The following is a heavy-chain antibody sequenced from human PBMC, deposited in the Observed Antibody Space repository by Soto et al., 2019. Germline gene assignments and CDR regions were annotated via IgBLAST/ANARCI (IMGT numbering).Heavy chain of an antibody. CDR1: DGNIINGCFY. CDR2: IYYSGST. D-gene: IGHD3-22*01. Sequence: QTKCLTCSVSDGNIINGCFYWSWKSQHPGKGLEWIGYIYYSGSTYYNPSLKSRISISVDTSKNQFSLNLSSVTVADTAVYYCANYYDSRGAFDVWGQGTMVTVSS. CDR3: ANYYDSRGAFDV. V-gene: IGHV4-31*03. J-gene: IGHJ3*01.